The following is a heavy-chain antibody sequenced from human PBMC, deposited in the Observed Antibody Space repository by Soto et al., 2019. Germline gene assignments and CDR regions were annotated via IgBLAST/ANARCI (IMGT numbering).Heavy chain of an antibody. CDR1: GFSLSTSGVG. CDR2: IYWDDDK. D-gene: IGHD2-8*01. V-gene: IGHV2-5*02. J-gene: IGHJ6*02. CDR3: AHHRSIMVYEGYYGMDV. Sequence: QITLKESGPTLVKPTQTLTLTCTFSGFSLSTSGVGVGWIRQPPGKALEWLALIYWDDDKRYSPSLKSRLTITKDTSKNQVVLTMTNMDPVDTATYYCAHHRSIMVYEGYYGMDVWGQGTTVTVSS.